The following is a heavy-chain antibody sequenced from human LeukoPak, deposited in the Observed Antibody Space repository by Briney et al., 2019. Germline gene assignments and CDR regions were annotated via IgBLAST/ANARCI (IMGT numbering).Heavy chain of an antibody. J-gene: IGHJ4*02. D-gene: IGHD2-15*01. CDR2: IWYDGSNK. CDR1: GFTFSSYG. CDR3: GLPPAGDYFDY. Sequence: GRSLRLSCAASGFTFSSYGMHWVRQAPGKGLEWVAVIWYDGSNKYYADSVKGRFTISRDNSKNTLYLQMNSLRAEDTAVYYCGLPPAGDYFDYWGQGTLVTVSS. V-gene: IGHV3-33*01.